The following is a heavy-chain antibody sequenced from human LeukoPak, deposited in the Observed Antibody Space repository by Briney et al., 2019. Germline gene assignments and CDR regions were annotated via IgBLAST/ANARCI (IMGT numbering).Heavy chain of an antibody. CDR2: INHSGST. Sequence: SETLSLTCAVYGGSFSGYYWSWIRQPPGKGLEWIGEINHSGSTNYNPSLKSRVTISVDTFKNQFSLKLSSVTAADTAVYYCARNIPYYDFWSGTKDAFDIWGQGTMVTVSS. D-gene: IGHD3-3*01. J-gene: IGHJ3*02. CDR1: GGSFSGYY. CDR3: ARNIPYYDFWSGTKDAFDI. V-gene: IGHV4-34*01.